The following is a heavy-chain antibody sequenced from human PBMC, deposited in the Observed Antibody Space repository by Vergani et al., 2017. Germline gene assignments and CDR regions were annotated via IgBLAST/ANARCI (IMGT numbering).Heavy chain of an antibody. Sequence: QVQLQESGPGLVKPSQTLSLTCTVSGRSISSGSYYWSWIRQPAGKGLEWIGRIYTSGSTNYNPSLKSRVTISVDTSKNQFSLKLSSVTAADTAVYYCARVCGGDCYSFDYWGQGTLVTVSS. CDR1: GRSISSGSYY. D-gene: IGHD2-21*02. CDR2: IYTSGST. V-gene: IGHV4-61*02. J-gene: IGHJ4*02. CDR3: ARVCGGDCYSFDY.